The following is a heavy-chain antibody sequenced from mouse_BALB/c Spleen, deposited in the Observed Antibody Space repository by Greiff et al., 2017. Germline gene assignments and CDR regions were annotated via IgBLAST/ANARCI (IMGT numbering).Heavy chain of an antibody. CDR1: GFSLTSYG. D-gene: IGHD2-1*01. Sequence: VQRVESGPGLVAPSQSLSITCTVSGFSLTSYGVHWVRQPPGKGLEWLGVIWAGGSTNYNSALMSRLSISKDNSKSQVFLKMNSLQTDDTAMYYCARDKDGKGYYAMDYWGQGTSVTVSS. V-gene: IGHV2-9*02. CDR2: IWAGGST. J-gene: IGHJ4*01. CDR3: ARDKDGKGYYAMDY.